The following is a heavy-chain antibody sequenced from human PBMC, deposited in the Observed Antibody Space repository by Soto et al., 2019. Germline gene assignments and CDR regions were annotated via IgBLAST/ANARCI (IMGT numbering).Heavy chain of an antibody. CDR1: GFTFSTYW. V-gene: IGHV3-7*01. CDR2: IKEDGSEK. CDR3: VRRITIFGVVIKRYDEY. Sequence: AASGFTFSTYWMSWVRQAPGKGLEWVANIKEDGSEKYYVDSVKGRFTISRDNAKNSLYLQMNSLRAEDTAVYYCVRRITIFGVVIKRYDEYWGQGTLVTVSS. J-gene: IGHJ4*02. D-gene: IGHD3-3*01.